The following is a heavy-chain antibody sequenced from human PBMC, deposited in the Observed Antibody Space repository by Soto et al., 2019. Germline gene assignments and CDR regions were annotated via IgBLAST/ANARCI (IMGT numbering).Heavy chain of an antibody. Sequence: QVQLVESGGGVVQPGWSLRLSCAASGFTFSSYGMQWVRQAPGKGLEWVAVISYDGSTKYYADSVKGRFTISRDNSKNTLYLQMNSLRSEDTAVYYCAKGEGYGDYGDYFDYWGQGTLVTVSS. D-gene: IGHD4-17*01. CDR3: AKGEGYGDYGDYFDY. V-gene: IGHV3-30*18. CDR1: GFTFSSYG. J-gene: IGHJ4*02. CDR2: ISYDGSTK.